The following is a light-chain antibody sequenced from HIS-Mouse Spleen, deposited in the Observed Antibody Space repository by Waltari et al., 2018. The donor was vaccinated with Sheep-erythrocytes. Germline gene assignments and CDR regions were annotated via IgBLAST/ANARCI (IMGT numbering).Light chain of an antibody. Sequence: DIQMTQSPSSLSASVGDRVTITCRASQSISSYLNWYQQKPGKAPKLLISAASRLQSGVPSRFSGSGAGTDFPLTISSPQPEDFATYYCQQSYSTPRTFGQGTKVEIK. J-gene: IGKJ1*01. CDR1: QSISSY. V-gene: IGKV1-39*01. CDR2: AAS. CDR3: QQSYSTPRT.